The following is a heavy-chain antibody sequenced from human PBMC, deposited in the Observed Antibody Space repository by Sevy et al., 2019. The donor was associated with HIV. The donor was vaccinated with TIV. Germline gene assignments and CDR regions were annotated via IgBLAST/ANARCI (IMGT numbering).Heavy chain of an antibody. V-gene: IGHV3-15*01. J-gene: IGHJ4*02. CDR2: MKSEIEGGAT. D-gene: IGHD3-22*01. Sequence: GGSLRLSCAASGFTFNNARMTWVRQAPGKGLEWLGRMKSEIEGGATDYAAPGKGRFTISLDNSKKTLFLQMDGLKSEDTALYYCATYICNYYEGLSWGQGTVVTVSS. CDR3: ATYICNYYEGLS. CDR1: GFTFNNAR.